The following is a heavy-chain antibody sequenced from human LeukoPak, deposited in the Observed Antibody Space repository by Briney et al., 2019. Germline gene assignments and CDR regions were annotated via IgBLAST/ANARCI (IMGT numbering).Heavy chain of an antibody. J-gene: IGHJ3*02. CDR3: ARTYYYDSSAPLAFDI. D-gene: IGHD3-22*01. V-gene: IGHV1-69*01. CDR2: IIPIFGTA. Sequence: SVKVSCKASGGTFSSYAISWVRQAPGQGLEWMGVIIPIFGTANYAQKFQGRVTISPDESTSTAYMELSSLRSEDTAVYYCARTYYYDSSAPLAFDIWGQGTMVTVSS. CDR1: GGTFSSYA.